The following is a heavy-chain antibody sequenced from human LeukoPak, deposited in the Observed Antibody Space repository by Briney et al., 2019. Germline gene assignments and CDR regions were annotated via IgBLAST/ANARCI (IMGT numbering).Heavy chain of an antibody. D-gene: IGHD2-21*01. CDR2: VCSSGNT. CDR3: ARDLASTGPYWYGLDV. J-gene: IGHJ6*02. V-gene: IGHV4-59*02. Sequence: PSETLSLTCAVSGGFATYYCWSWIRQSSGKGLEWIGSVCSSGNTKYSPALKSRVTISRDTSRDQFSLKMTSVTATDTATYYCARDLASTGPYWYGLDVWGQGTAVTVSS. CDR1: GGFATYYC.